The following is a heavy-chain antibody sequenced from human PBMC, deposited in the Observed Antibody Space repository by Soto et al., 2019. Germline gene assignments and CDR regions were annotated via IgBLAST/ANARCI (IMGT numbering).Heavy chain of an antibody. CDR3: ARKGYSYGYGMDV. CDR2: IYYSGST. J-gene: IGHJ6*02. CDR1: GGSVSSGIYY. Sequence: LSLTCTVSGGSVSSGIYYWSWIRQPPGKGLEWIGYIYYSGSTNYNPSLKSRVTISVDTSKNQFSLKLSSVTAADTAVYYCARKGYSYGYGMDVWGQGTTVTDSS. V-gene: IGHV4-61*01. D-gene: IGHD5-18*01.